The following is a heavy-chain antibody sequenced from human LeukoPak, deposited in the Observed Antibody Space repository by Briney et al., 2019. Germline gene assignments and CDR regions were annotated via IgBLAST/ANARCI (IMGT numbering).Heavy chain of an antibody. CDR3: ARMGDYYDSSGYRHDAFDI. CDR2: IYASGST. D-gene: IGHD3-22*01. Sequence: SETLSLTCTVSGGSISYYYWNWIRQPPGKGLEWIGYIYASGSTNYNPSLKSRVTISLDTSKNQFSLKLSSVTAADTAVYYCARMGDYYDSSGYRHDAFDIWGQGTMVTVSS. CDR1: GGSISYYY. V-gene: IGHV4-59*01. J-gene: IGHJ3*02.